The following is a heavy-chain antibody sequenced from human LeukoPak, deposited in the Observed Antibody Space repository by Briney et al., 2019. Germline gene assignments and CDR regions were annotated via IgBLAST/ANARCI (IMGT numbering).Heavy chain of an antibody. D-gene: IGHD3-3*01. CDR1: GYTFTSYY. V-gene: IGHV1-46*01. CDR3: ARAPYYDFWSGYLPPYYFDY. J-gene: IGHJ4*02. Sequence: GASVKVSCKASGYTFTSYYMHWVRQAPGQGLEWMGIINPSGGSTSYAQKFQGRVTMTRDTSTSTVYMELSRLRSDDTAVYYCARAPYYDFWSGYLPPYYFDYWGQGTLVTVSS. CDR2: INPSGGST.